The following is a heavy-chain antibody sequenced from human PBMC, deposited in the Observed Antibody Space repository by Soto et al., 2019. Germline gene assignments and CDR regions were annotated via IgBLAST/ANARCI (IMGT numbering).Heavy chain of an antibody. J-gene: IGHJ4*02. CDR3: ARGRYFDASGGCANY. CDR2: ISGSGHAT. D-gene: IGHD5-12*01. Sequence: EVKLLESGRGSVPPGASARLSCLTSGFMFDNYAMSWVRQSPARGLEWVAAISGSGHATYYTQSVRGRFIISRDKSKKAVFLQMNNLRTEDTAIYYCARGRYFDASGGCANYWGLGTLVTVSP. V-gene: IGHV3-23*01. CDR1: GFMFDNYA.